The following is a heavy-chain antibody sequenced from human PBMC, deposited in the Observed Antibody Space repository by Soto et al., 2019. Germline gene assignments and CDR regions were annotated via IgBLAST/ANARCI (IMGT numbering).Heavy chain of an antibody. CDR3: PRVYPSDTGYGYVGSNWFAP. J-gene: IGHJ5*02. CDR2: INPSGGST. Sequence: QVQLVQSGAEVKKPGASVKVSCKASGYTFTSYYMHWVRQAPGQGLEWMGIINPSGGSTSYAKKFQAGVTMTRDTSTTTGSRELSSLRSEDTAVYYCPRVYPSDTGYGYVGSNWFAPWGQGTLVSVSS. D-gene: IGHD5-18*01. V-gene: IGHV1-46*03. CDR1: GYTFTSYY.